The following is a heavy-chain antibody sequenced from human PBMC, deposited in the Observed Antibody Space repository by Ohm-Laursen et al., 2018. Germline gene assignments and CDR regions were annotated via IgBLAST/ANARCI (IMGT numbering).Heavy chain of an antibody. J-gene: IGHJ4*02. V-gene: IGHV4-39*01. CDR1: GGSISSSSYY. D-gene: IGHD2-15*01. CDR2: IYYSGST. Sequence: SQTLSLTCTVSGGSISSSSYYWGWIRPPPGKGLEWIGSIYYSGSTYYNPSLKSQVTISVDTSKNHFSLKLSSVTAADTAVYYCARHIVVVVAATPLFFDYWGQGTLVTVSS. CDR3: ARHIVVVVAATPLFFDY.